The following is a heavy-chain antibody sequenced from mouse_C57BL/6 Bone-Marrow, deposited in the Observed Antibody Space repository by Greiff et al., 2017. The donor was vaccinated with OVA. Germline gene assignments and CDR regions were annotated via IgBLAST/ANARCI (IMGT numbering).Heavy chain of an antibody. CDR1: GFNIKDYY. CDR3: ARSLRLLRYYFDY. D-gene: IGHD1-1*01. CDR2: IDPEDGET. J-gene: IGHJ2*01. Sequence: EVKLMESGAELVKPGASVKLSCTASGFNIKDYYMHWVKQRTEQGLEWIGRIDPEDGETKYAPKFQGKATITADTSSNTAYLQLSSLTSEDTAVYYCARSLRLLRYYFDYWGQGTTLTVSS. V-gene: IGHV14-2*01.